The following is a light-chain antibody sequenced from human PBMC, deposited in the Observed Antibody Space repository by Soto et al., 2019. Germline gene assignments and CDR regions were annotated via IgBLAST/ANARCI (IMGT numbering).Light chain of an antibody. CDR2: DAS. Sequence: EIVLTQSPGTLSLSPGERATLSCRASQSVSYYLAWYQQKPGQAPRLLIYDASSRATGVPDRFSGSGSGTDFTLTISRLEPEDFAVYYQRDCQPDRDSPPIAFGGGTKVEIK. J-gene: IGKJ4*01. CDR3: RDCQPDRDSPPIA. CDR1: QSVSYY. V-gene: IGKV3-20*01.